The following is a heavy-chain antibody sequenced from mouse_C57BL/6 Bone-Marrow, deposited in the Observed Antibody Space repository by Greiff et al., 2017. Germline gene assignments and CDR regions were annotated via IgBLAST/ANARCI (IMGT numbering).Heavy chain of an antibody. Sequence: QVQLQQSGAELVRPGASVTLSCKASGYTFTDYEMHWVKQTPVHGLEWIGAIDPETGGTAYNQKFKGKAILTADKSSSTAYMELRSLTSEDSAVYYCTRSGSYYVDWYFDVWGTGTTVTVSS. J-gene: IGHJ1*03. D-gene: IGHD1-1*01. V-gene: IGHV1-15*01. CDR3: TRSGSYYVDWYFDV. CDR2: IDPETGGT. CDR1: GYTFTDYE.